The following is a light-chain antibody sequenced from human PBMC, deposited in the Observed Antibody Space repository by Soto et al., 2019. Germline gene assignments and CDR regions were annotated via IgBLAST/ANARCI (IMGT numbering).Light chain of an antibody. CDR3: QQYNNWPSWT. CDR2: GAS. Sequence: EIGMTQSPATLSVSPGERATLSCRASQSVSSNLAWYQQKPGQAPRLLIYGASTRATGIPARFSGSGSGTEFTLTISSLQSEDFAVYYCQQYNNWPSWTFGQGTKVE. V-gene: IGKV3-15*01. CDR1: QSVSSN. J-gene: IGKJ1*01.